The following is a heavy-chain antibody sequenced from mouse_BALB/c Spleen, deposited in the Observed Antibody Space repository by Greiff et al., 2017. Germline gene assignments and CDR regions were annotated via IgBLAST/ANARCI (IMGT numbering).Heavy chain of an antibody. CDR3: AREDDYDAY. Sequence: QVHVKQSGAELAKPGASVKMSCKASGYTFTSYWMHWVKQRPGQGLEWIGYINPSTGYTEYNQKFKDKATLTADKSSSTAYMQLSSLTSEDSAVYYCAREDDYDAYWGQGTLVTVSA. CDR1: GYTFTSYW. D-gene: IGHD2-4*01. V-gene: IGHV1-7*01. CDR2: INPSTGYT. J-gene: IGHJ3*01.